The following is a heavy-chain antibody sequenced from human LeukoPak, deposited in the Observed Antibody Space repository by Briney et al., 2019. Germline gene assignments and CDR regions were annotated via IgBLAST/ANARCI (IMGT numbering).Heavy chain of an antibody. CDR2: ISSSSSYI. D-gene: IGHD3-10*01. CDR3: ARDGTVRGHLYYYYGMDV. J-gene: IGHJ6*02. Sequence: GGSLRLSCAASGFTFSSYSMNWVRQAPGKGLEWVSSISSSSSYIYYADSVKGRFTISRDNAKNSLYLQMNSLRAEDTAVYYCARDGTVRGHLYYYYGMDVWGQGTTVTVSS. V-gene: IGHV3-21*01. CDR1: GFTFSSYS.